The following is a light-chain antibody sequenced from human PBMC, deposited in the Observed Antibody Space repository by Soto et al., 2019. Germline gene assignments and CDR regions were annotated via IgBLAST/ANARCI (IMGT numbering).Light chain of an antibody. J-gene: IGKJ3*01. CDR1: QSVSSSY. Sequence: ESVLTQSPGTLSMSPGERATLSCRASQSVSSSYSAWYQQKPGQAPRLLIYGASSRATGIPDRFSGSGSGTDFTLTISRLEPEDFAVYYCQPYGSSPLTFGPGTKVDIK. CDR3: QPYGSSPLT. V-gene: IGKV3-20*01. CDR2: GAS.